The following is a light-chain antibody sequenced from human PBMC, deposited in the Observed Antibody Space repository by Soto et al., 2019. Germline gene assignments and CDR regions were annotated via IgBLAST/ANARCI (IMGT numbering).Light chain of an antibody. CDR2: AAS. CDR3: QQRSDWPT. Sequence: EIVMTQSPATLSVSPGERAILSCRASQSISINLAWYQQKPGQAPRLLIYAASNRATGVPARFSGSWSGTEFTLTISSLQSEDFAVYYCQQRSDWPTFGQGTRLEIK. J-gene: IGKJ5*01. CDR1: QSISIN. V-gene: IGKV3-15*01.